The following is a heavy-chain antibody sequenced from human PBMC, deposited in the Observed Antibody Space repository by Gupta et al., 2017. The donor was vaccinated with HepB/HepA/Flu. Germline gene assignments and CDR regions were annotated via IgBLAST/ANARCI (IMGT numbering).Heavy chain of an antibody. V-gene: IGHV3-7*01. CDR1: EFTFRNYW. CDR2: INEDGSEK. Sequence: EVQLVESGGGLVQPGGSLRLSCVASEFTFRNYWMGWVRQAPGKGLEWLANINEDGSEKNYVASVRGRFTISRDNAKNSLYLQMNSLRVEDTAVYQCMGGYKVDSWGQGTGVTVAS. D-gene: IGHD3-10*01. CDR3: MGGYKVDS. J-gene: IGHJ4*02.